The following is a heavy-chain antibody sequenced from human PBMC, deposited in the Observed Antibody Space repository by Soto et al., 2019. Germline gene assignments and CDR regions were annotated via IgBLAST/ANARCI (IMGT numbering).Heavy chain of an antibody. CDR2: IYYSGST. D-gene: IGHD3-22*01. J-gene: IGHJ5*02. CDR3: ARYYYDSSGYYSGRTRWFDP. V-gene: IGHV4-30-4*01. Sequence: TLSLTCTVSGGSISSGDYYWSWIRQPPGKGLEWIGYIYYSGSTYYNPSLKSRVTISVDTSKNQFSLKLSSVTAADTAVYYCARYYYDSSGYYSGRTRWFDPSGQGTLVTVSS. CDR1: GGSISSGDYY.